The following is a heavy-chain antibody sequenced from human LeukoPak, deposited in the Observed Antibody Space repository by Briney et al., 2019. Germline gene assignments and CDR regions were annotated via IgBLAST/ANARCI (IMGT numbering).Heavy chain of an antibody. CDR2: INHSGST. J-gene: IGHJ4*02. D-gene: IGHD3-10*01. V-gene: IGHV4-34*01. CDR1: GGSFGGYY. CDR3: ARVGWFGDLVY. Sequence: SETLSLTCAVYGGSFGGYYWSWIRQPPGKGLEWIGEINHSGSTNYNPSLKSRVTISVDTSKNQFSLKLSSVTAADTAVYYCARVGWFGDLVYWGQGTLVTVSS.